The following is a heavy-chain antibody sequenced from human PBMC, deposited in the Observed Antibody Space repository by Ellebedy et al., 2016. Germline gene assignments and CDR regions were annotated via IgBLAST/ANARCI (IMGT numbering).Heavy chain of an antibody. CDR2: IIPILGIA. V-gene: IGHV1-69*02. D-gene: IGHD6-13*01. J-gene: IGHJ4*02. CDR1: GYTFTSYY. Sequence: ASVKVSCKASGYTFTSYYMHWVRQAPGQGLEWMGRIIPILGIANYAQKFQGRVTITADKSTSTAYMELSSLRSEDTAVYYCARALRVAAAGHIDYWGQGTLVTVSS. CDR3: ARALRVAAAGHIDY.